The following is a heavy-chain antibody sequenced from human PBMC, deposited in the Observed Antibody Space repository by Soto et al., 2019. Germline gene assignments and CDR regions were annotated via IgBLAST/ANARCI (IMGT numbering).Heavy chain of an antibody. D-gene: IGHD3-16*02. J-gene: IGHJ5*02. V-gene: IGHV4-30-4*01. CDR3: ARAVGDYVWGSYRPNLNWFDP. CDR1: GGSISSGDYY. CDR2: IYYSGST. Sequence: PSETLSLTCTVSGGSISSGDYYWSWIRQPPGKGLEWIGYIYYSGSTYYNPSLKSRVTISVDTSKNQFSLKLSSVTAADTAVYYCARAVGDYVWGSYRPNLNWFDPWGQGTLVTVSS.